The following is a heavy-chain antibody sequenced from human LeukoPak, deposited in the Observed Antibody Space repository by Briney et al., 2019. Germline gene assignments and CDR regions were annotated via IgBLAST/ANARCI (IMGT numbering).Heavy chain of an antibody. Sequence: SETLSLTCAVSGGSISSSNWWSWVRQPPGKGLEWIGEIYHSGSTNYNPSLKSRVTISVDKSKNQFSLKLSSVTAADTAVYYCARAPLGPTRGAFDIWGQGTMVTVSS. CDR1: GGSISSSNW. D-gene: IGHD7-27*01. J-gene: IGHJ3*02. CDR3: ARAPLGPTRGAFDI. CDR2: IYHSGST. V-gene: IGHV4-4*02.